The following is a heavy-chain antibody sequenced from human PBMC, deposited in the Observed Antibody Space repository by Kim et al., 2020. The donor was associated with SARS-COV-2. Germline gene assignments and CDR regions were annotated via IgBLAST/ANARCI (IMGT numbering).Heavy chain of an antibody. D-gene: IGHD3-3*01. CDR1: GFPLTKYA. CDR3: AKCPRSGGCDGLRLDS. J-gene: IGHJ4*02. CDR2: ISGGDAYT. V-gene: IGHV3-23*01. Sequence: GGSLRLSCAASGFPLTKYAMNWVRQAPGKGLEWVSIISGGDAYTKYADSVKGRFTISRDNSRNTLFLQMKSLRAEDTAAYYCAKCPRSGGCDGLRLDSWGQGTLVTVSS.